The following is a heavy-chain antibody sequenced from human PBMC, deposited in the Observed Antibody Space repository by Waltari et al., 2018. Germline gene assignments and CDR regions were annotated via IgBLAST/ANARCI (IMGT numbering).Heavy chain of an antibody. CDR3: ARYCSTTSCNGEHKKSFDY. J-gene: IGHJ4*02. Sequence: QVQLVQSGAEVKKPGSSVKVSCKASGGTFSSYAISWVRQAPGQGLEWMGGIIPIFGTANYAQKFQGRVTITADESTSTAYMELSSLRSEDTAVYYCARYCSTTSCNGEHKKSFDYWGQGTLVTVSS. V-gene: IGHV1-69*12. CDR2: IIPIFGTA. CDR1: GGTFSSYA. D-gene: IGHD2-2*01.